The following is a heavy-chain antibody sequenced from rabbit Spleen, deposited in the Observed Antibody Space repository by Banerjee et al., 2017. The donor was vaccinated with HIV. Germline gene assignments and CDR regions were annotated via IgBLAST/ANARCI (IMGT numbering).Heavy chain of an antibody. Sequence: EESGGDLVKPEGSLTLTCTASGFSFSSSYWICWVRQAPGKGLEWIACIDSSSDYTYYASWAKGRFTISKTSSTTVTLEMTSLTAADTATYFCARDGDDAGYDFNLWGPGTLVTVS. V-gene: IGHV1S45*01. CDR3: ARDGDDAGYDFNL. CDR2: IDSSSDYT. D-gene: IGHD3-1*01. CDR1: GFSFSSSYW. J-gene: IGHJ4*01.